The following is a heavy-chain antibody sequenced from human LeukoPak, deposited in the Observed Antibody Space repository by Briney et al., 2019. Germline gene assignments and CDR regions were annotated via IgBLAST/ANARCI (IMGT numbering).Heavy chain of an antibody. Sequence: GGSLRLSCAASGFTFSSYWMHWVRQAPGKGLVWVSRINSDGSSTSYADSVKGRFTISRDNAKNPLYLQMNSLRAEDTAVYYCARVSYYYGSGSYRPTAVYYFDYWGQGTLVTVSS. D-gene: IGHD3-10*01. J-gene: IGHJ4*02. V-gene: IGHV3-74*01. CDR1: GFTFSSYW. CDR3: ARVSYYYGSGSYRPTAVYYFDY. CDR2: INSDGSST.